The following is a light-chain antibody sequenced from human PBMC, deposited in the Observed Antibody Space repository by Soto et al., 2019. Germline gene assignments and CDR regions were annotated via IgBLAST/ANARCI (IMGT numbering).Light chain of an antibody. J-gene: IGKJ2*01. CDR1: QSVSSSY. CDR3: EQYGSSPYT. V-gene: IGKV3-20*01. Sequence: EIVLTQSPGTLSLSPGERATLSCRASQSVSSSYLDWYQQKPGQAPRLLIYGASSRATVIPDRFSGSGSGTDFTLTISRLESEDFAMYYCEQYGSSPYTFGPGTKLEIK. CDR2: GAS.